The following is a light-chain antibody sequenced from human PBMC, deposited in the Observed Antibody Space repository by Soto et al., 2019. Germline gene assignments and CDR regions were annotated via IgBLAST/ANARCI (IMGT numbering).Light chain of an antibody. CDR2: GAS. V-gene: IGKV3-20*01. Sequence: EIVLTQSPGTLSLSPGERATLSCRASQSVSSIFLAWYQQKPGQAPRLLIYGASSRATGIPDRFSGSGSGTDFTLSISRLEPEDFAVDYCQQYGRSPRTFGQGTKVEIK. CDR3: QQYGRSPRT. J-gene: IGKJ1*01. CDR1: QSVSSIF.